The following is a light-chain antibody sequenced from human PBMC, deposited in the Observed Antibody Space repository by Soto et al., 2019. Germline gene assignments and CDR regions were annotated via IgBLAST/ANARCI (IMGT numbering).Light chain of an antibody. CDR3: QPYNIWRT. J-gene: IGKJ1*01. CDR1: ESVAGN. Sequence: EIVMTQSPATLSASPGETATLSYSASESVAGNLAWFQQKPGQAPRLLIYAASRRATGTPARFSGSGSGTEFTLTISSLQSEDFAVYYCQPYNIWRTFGQGTKVEI. V-gene: IGKV3-15*01. CDR2: AAS.